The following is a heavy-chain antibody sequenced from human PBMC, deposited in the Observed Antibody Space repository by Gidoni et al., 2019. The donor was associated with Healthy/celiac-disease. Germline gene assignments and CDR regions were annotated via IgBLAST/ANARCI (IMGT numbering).Heavy chain of an antibody. CDR2: INTHTGNP. Sequence: QVQLVPSGYELRKPGASVKVSCQASGYTFNSYAMNWVRQAPGQGLEWVGWINTHTGNPTYAQGFTGRFVFSLDTSVRTAYRQICSLKAEDTAVDYCAREGYGSGSEGFDPWGQGTMVTVSS. V-gene: IGHV7-4-1*01. CDR1: GYTFNSYA. J-gene: IGHJ5*02. D-gene: IGHD3-10*01. CDR3: AREGYGSGSEGFDP.